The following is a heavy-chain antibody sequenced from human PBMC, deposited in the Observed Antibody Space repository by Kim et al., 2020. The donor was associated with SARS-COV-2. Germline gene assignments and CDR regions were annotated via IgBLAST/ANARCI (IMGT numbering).Heavy chain of an antibody. CDR2: ITSSSATF. CDR1: GFTFSLYR. CDR3: AARFDY. J-gene: IGHJ4*02. Sequence: GGSLRLSFAASGFTFSLYRMNWVRQAPGKGLEWVSYITSSSATFDYADSVKGRFTISRDNGKNSLFLQMNSLREEDTAVYYCAARFDYWGQGILVTVSS. V-gene: IGHV3-48*02.